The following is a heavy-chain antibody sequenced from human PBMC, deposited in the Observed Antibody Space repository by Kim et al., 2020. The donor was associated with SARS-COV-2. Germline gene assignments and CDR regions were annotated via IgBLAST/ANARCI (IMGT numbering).Heavy chain of an antibody. CDR3: ARGAVANYYDSSPFFDY. D-gene: IGHD3-22*01. V-gene: IGHV4-59*01. J-gene: IGHJ4*02. CDR1: GGSISSYY. Sequence: SETLSLTCTVSGGSISSYYWSWIRQPPGKGLEWIGYIYYSGSTNYNPSLKSRVTISVDTSKNQFSLKLSSVTAVDTAVYYCARGAVANYYDSSPFFDYWGQGTLVTVSS. CDR2: IYYSGST.